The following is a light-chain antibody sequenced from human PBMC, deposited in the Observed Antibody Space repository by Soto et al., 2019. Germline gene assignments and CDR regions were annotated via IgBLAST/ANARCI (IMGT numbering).Light chain of an antibody. J-gene: IGLJ2*01. CDR3: CSYAGSNTYVI. Sequence: VLTQPASVSGSPGQSITISCTGTSSDVGSYDLASWYQHHPGSAPKLMIYEGTERPSGISNRFSGSKSGNTASLTISGLQAEDEADYYCCSYAGSNTYVIFGGGTKVTVL. CDR1: SSDVGSYDL. V-gene: IGLV2-23*01. CDR2: EGT.